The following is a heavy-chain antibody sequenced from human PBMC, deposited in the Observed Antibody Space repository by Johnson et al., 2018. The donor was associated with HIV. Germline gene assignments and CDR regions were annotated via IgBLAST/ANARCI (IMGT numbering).Heavy chain of an antibody. CDR1: GFTFSKFG. CDR2: IWYDGKNK. J-gene: IGHJ3*02. CDR3: AKSGSYYDSSAYHDAFDI. V-gene: IGHV3-33*06. D-gene: IGHD3-22*01. Sequence: VQLVESGGGVVQPGTSLRLSCAASGFTFSKFGMHWVRQAPGKGLEWVAVIWYDGKNKHVADSLKGRFTISRDNSKNTLYLQMNSLRPEDTAVYYCAKSGSYYDSSAYHDAFDIWGQGTMVTVSS.